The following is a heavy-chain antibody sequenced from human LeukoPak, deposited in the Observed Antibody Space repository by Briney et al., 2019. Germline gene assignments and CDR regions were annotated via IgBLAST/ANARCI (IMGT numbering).Heavy chain of an antibody. CDR2: INHSGRT. CDR3: ARSPRYSGYDYGSDY. CDR1: GGSFSAYY. J-gene: IGHJ4*02. V-gene: IGHV4-34*01. Sequence: SETLSLTCAVYGGSFSAYYWSCIRQPPGKGLEWIGEINHSGRTNYNASLKSRVTISVDTSKNQFSLKMSYVTAADTAVYYCARSPRYSGYDYGSDYWGRGILVTVSS. D-gene: IGHD5-12*01.